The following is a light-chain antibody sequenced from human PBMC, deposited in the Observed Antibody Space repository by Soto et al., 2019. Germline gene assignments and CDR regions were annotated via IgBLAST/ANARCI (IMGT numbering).Light chain of an antibody. CDR1: QSIRSW. Sequence: DIQMTQSPSTLSGSVGERVTITCRASQSIRSWLAWYQQKPGKAPKLLIYKASSLESGVPSRFSGSGSGTEFTLTISSLQPDDFATYYCQQYNSFSWTFGQGTKVEIK. J-gene: IGKJ1*01. CDR3: QQYNSFSWT. CDR2: KAS. V-gene: IGKV1-5*03.